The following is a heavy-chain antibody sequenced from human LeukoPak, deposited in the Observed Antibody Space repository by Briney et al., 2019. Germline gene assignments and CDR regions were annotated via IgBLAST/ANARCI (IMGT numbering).Heavy chain of an antibody. CDR1: GFTFSSYG. CDR3: AKSPSQATVTTVYRY. CDR2: ISYDGSNK. D-gene: IGHD4-11*01. Sequence: PGGSLRLSCAASGFTFSSYGMHWVRQAPGKGLEWVAVISYDGSNKYYADSVKGRFTISRDNSKNTLYLQMNSLRAEDTAVYYCAKSPSQATVTTVYRYRGQGTLVTVSS. V-gene: IGHV3-30*18. J-gene: IGHJ4*02.